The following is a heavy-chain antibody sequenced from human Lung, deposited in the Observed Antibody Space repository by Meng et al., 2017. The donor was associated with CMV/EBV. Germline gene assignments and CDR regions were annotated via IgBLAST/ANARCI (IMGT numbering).Heavy chain of an antibody. Sequence: GESLKISCAASGFTFSTYWMHWVRQTPGTGLVWVSRINSDGSTTTYADPVKGRFTISRDNAKNTLYLQMSSLRAEDSAVYYCVRDGKYCSSGTCDYYIMDLWGQRTTVTVSS. CDR2: INSDGSTT. D-gene: IGHD2-15*01. CDR1: GFTFSTYW. J-gene: IGHJ6*02. CDR3: VRDGKYCSSGTCDYYIMDL. V-gene: IGHV3-74*01.